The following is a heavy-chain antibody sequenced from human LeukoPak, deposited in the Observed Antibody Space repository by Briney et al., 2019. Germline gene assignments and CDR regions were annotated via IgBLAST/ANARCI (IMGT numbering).Heavy chain of an antibody. CDR1: GFTFSSYA. J-gene: IGHJ4*02. CDR3: ARGRGFMIVEIH. CDR2: ISYDGSNK. Sequence: GGSLRLSCAASGFTFSSYAMHWVRQAPGKGLEWVAVISYDGSNKYYADSVKGRFTISRDNTKNTLYLQMNSLRAEDTAVYYCARGRGFMIVEIHWGQGTLVTVSS. D-gene: IGHD3-22*01. V-gene: IGHV3-30*04.